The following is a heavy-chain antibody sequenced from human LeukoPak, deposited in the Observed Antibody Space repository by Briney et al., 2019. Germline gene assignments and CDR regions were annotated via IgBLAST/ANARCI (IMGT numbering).Heavy chain of an antibody. Sequence: ASVKVSCKASGYTFNSHGISWVRQAPGQGLEWMGWISAYNGDTNYAQKFQGRVTLTTDRTTSTAYLELRSLRSDDTAVYYCARLSAGGGYDPYFDYWGQGTLVTVSS. V-gene: IGHV1-18*04. CDR1: GYTFNSHG. CDR3: ARLSAGGGYDPYFDY. J-gene: IGHJ4*02. D-gene: IGHD5-12*01. CDR2: ISAYNGDT.